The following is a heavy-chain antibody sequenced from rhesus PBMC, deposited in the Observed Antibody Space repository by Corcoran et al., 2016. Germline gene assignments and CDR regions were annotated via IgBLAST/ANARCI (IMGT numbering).Heavy chain of an antibody. CDR3: TRAGYSSGWSLGLDS. J-gene: IGHJ6*01. V-gene: IGHV1-180*01. D-gene: IGHD6S26*01. Sequence: QVQLVQSGAEIKQPGASVKLSCKASGYTFTSYYMHWVRQAPGQGLEWIGLISPYKGNKGYAQNFQGRVTITTDTATSTGYMELSSLRSEDTAVYYCTRAGYSSGWSLGLDSWGQGVVVTVSS. CDR1: GYTFTSYY. CDR2: ISPYKGNK.